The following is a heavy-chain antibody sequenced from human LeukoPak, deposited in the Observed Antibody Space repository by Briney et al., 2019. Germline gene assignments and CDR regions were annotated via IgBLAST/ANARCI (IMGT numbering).Heavy chain of an antibody. D-gene: IGHD2-2*01. CDR1: GYTFTGYY. CDR3: AREGDIVVVPAAGGGDAFDI. Sequence: ASVKVSCKASGYTFTGYYMHWVRQAPGQGLEWMGWINPNSGGTNYAQKFQGRVTMTRDTSISTAYMELSRLRSDDTAVYYCAREGDIVVVPAAGGGDAFDIWGQGTMVTVSS. V-gene: IGHV1-2*02. CDR2: INPNSGGT. J-gene: IGHJ3*02.